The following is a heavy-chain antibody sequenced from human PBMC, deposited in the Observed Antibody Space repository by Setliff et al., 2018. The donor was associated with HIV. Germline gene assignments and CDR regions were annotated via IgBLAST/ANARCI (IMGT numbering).Heavy chain of an antibody. CDR3: AIDPGADGFPSGYAFDI. CDR1: GGTFSSYA. J-gene: IGHJ3*02. V-gene: IGHV1-69*13. Sequence: SVKVSCKTSGGTFSSYAITWVRQAPGQGLEWMGGMIPIFGRANYAQNFQGRVTITADESTSTAYMELSSLRNEDTTVYYCAIDPGADGFPSGYAFDIWGQGTMVTVSS. CDR2: MIPIFGRA. D-gene: IGHD5-18*01.